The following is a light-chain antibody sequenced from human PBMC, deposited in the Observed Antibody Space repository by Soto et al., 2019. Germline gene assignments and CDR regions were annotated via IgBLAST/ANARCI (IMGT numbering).Light chain of an antibody. Sequence: DIQMTQCPSSVSASVGDRVTITCRASQGITSWLAWYQQKPGKAPKLLIYRASNLQSGVPSRFSGSGSGTDFTLTISGLQPADFATYYCQQTTTFPLTFGGGTKVEIK. J-gene: IGKJ4*01. CDR2: RAS. CDR1: QGITSW. V-gene: IGKV1-12*01. CDR3: QQTTTFPLT.